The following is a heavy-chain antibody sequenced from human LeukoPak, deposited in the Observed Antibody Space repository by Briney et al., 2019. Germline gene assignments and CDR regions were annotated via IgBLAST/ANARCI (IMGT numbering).Heavy chain of an antibody. Sequence: SETLSLTCTVSGGSISSSSYYRGWIRQPPGKGLEWIGSIYYSGSTYYNPSLKSRVTISVDTSKNQFSLKLSSVTAADTAVYYCARQGNRFGGDYYGSGSYYNLWYFDYWGQGTLVTVSS. D-gene: IGHD3-10*01. CDR2: IYYSGST. CDR1: GGSISSSSYY. J-gene: IGHJ4*02. V-gene: IGHV4-39*01. CDR3: ARQGNRFGGDYYGSGSYYNLWYFDY.